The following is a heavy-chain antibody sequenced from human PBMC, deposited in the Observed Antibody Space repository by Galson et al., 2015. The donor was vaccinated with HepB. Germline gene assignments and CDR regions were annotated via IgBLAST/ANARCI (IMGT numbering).Heavy chain of an antibody. J-gene: IGHJ4*02. V-gene: IGHV3-30-3*01. CDR3: ARGYCSGGSCRAGGFDY. CDR2: ISYDGSNK. Sequence: SLRLSCAASGFTFSSYAMHWVRQAPGKGLEWVAVISYDGSNKYYADSVKGRFTISRDNSKNTLYLQMNSLRAEDTAVYYCARGYCSGGSCRAGGFDYWGQGTLVTVSS. D-gene: IGHD2-15*01. CDR1: GFTFSSYA.